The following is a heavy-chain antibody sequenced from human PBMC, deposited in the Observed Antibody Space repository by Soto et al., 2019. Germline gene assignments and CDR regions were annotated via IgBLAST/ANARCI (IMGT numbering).Heavy chain of an antibody. Sequence: QLHLVHSGAVVKKPGASVTVSCSASGYPVTAYYMHWVRQAPGRGLEWMGGINPATGAAKYTQTFRGRVTLSGETSPSTVFMELSGLTSEDTAVFYCXRGGGVGVAGSAAFDMWGQGTLVTVSS. D-gene: IGHD3-3*01. CDR3: XRGGGVGVAGSAAFDM. CDR2: INPATGAA. V-gene: IGHV1-2*02. J-gene: IGHJ3*02. CDR1: GYPVTAYY.